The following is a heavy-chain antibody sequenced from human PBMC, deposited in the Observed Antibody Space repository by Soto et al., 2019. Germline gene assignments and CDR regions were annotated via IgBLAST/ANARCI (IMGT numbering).Heavy chain of an antibody. J-gene: IGHJ3*02. CDR3: ARDRDYGDYSRAFDI. D-gene: IGHD4-17*01. CDR1: GFTVSSNY. Sequence: GGSLRLSCAASGFTVSSNYMSWVRQAPGKGLEWVSVIYSGGSTYYADSVKGRFTISRDNSKNTLYLQMNSLRAEDTAVYYCARDRDYGDYSRAFDIWAQGTMVTVSS. CDR2: IYSGGST. V-gene: IGHV3-66*01.